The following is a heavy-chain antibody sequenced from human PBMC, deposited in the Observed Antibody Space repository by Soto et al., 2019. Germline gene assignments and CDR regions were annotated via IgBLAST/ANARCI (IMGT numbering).Heavy chain of an antibody. CDR1: GYRFTDYH. CDR2: INPKSGGT. D-gene: IGHD2-8*01. Sequence: GXSGKVSFKDSGYRFTDYHIHWVRQAPVQGLEWLGRINPKSGGTSTAQKFQGWVTMTTDTSISTASMELTRLTSDDTAIYYCARGDSTDCSNGVCSFFYNHDMDVWGQGTPVTVSS. V-gene: IGHV1-2*04. J-gene: IGHJ6*02. CDR3: ARGDSTDCSNGVCSFFYNHDMDV.